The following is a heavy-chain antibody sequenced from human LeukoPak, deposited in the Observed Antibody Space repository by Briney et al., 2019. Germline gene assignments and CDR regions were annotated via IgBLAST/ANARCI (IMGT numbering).Heavy chain of an antibody. CDR3: AKGLWFGSYPDY. CDR2: ISGSGGST. J-gene: IGHJ4*02. Sequence: AGGSLRLSCAASGSTFSSYAMSWVRQAPGKGLEWVSAISGSGGSTYYADSVKGRFTISRDNSKNTLYLQMNSLRAEDTAVYYCAKGLWFGSYPDYWGQGILVTVSS. CDR1: GSTFSSYA. V-gene: IGHV3-23*01. D-gene: IGHD3-10*01.